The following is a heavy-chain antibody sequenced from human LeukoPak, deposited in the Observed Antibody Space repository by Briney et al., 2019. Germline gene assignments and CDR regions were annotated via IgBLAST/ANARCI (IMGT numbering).Heavy chain of an antibody. CDR1: GYTFTSYD. V-gene: IGHV1-8*01. CDR2: MNPNSGNT. CDR3: ARYCSSTSCYPFP. D-gene: IGHD2-2*01. J-gene: IGHJ5*02. Sequence: GASVKVSCKASGYTFTSYDINWVRQATGQGLEWMGWMNPNSGNTGYAQKFQGRVTMTRNTSISTAYIELSSLRSEDTAVYYCARYCSSTSCYPFPWGQGTLVTVSS.